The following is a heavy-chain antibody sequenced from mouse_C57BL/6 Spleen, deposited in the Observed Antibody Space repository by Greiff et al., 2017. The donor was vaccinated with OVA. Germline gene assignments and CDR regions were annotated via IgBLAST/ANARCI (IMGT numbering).Heavy chain of an antibody. J-gene: IGHJ4*01. CDR2: IYPGNSDT. D-gene: IGHD2-3*01. CDR3: TRAVDGYYDAMDY. V-gene: IGHV1-5*01. Sequence: VQLQQSGTVLARPGASVKMSCKTSGYTFTSYWMHWVKQRPGQGLEWIGAIYPGNSDTSYNQKFKGKAKLTAVTSASTAYMELISLTNEDSAVYYCTRAVDGYYDAMDYWGQGTSVTVSS. CDR1: GYTFTSYW.